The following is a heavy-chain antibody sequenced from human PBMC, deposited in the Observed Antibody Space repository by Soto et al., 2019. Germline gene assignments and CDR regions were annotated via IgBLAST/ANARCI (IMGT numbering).Heavy chain of an antibody. D-gene: IGHD6-13*01. CDR3: ARIASAGRGLDV. CDR2: IKQDGSEK. CDR1: GFTFSSYW. J-gene: IGHJ6*02. V-gene: IGHV3-7*01. Sequence: EVQLVESGGGLVQPGGSLRLSCAASGFTFSSYWMSWVRQAPVKGLEWVGNIKQDGSEKNYVDFVKGRFTISRDNAKNSLYLQMNSLRAEDTAVYYCARIASAGRGLDVWGQGTTVVVSS.